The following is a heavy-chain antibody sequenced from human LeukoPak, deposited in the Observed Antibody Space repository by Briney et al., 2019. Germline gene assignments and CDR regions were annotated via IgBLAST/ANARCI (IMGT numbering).Heavy chain of an antibody. CDR1: GGSISSYY. Sequence: SETLSLTCTVSGGSISSYYWSWIRPPPGKGLEWIGYIYYSGSTNYNPSLKSRVTISVDTSKNQFSLKLSSVTAADTAVYYCARHGAPRDGELRTWPTPYYFDYWGQGTLVTVSS. D-gene: IGHD1-7*01. V-gene: IGHV4-59*08. CDR3: ARHGAPRDGELRTWPTPYYFDY. J-gene: IGHJ4*02. CDR2: IYYSGST.